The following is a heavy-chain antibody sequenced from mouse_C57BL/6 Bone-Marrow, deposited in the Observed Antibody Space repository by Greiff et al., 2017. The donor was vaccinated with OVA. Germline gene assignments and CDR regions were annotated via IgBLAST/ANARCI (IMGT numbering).Heavy chain of an antibody. CDR3: ATDYGKPFDY. D-gene: IGHD2-1*01. CDR2: IHPNSGST. Sequence: QVQLQQPGAELVKPGASVKLSCKASGYTFTSYWMHWVKQRPGPGLEWIGMIHPNSGSTNYNEKFKSKATLTVDKSSSTAYMQLSSLTSEDSAVYYCATDYGKPFDYWGQGTTLTVSS. J-gene: IGHJ2*01. CDR1: GYTFTSYW. V-gene: IGHV1-64*01.